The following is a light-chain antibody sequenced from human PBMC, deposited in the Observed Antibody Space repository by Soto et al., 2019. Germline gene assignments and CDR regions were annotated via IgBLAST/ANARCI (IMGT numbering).Light chain of an antibody. J-gene: IGLJ1*01. CDR2: STS. CDR3: ALFMGNGISV. V-gene: IGLV8-61*01. Sequence: QAVVTQESSFSVSPGGTVTLTCGLISGSVSTANNPNWYQQNPGQAPRTLIYSTSTRSSRVPDRFSGSILGNKAALTITGAQAYYESDYYCALFMGNGISVFGTGTKVTVL. CDR1: SGSVSTANN.